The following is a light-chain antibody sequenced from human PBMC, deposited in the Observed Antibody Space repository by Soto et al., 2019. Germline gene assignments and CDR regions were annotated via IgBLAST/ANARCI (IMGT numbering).Light chain of an antibody. CDR1: SSNIGSNH. Sequence: QSVLTQPPSASETPGQRVTISCSGSSSNIGSNHVYWYQHLPGTAPKLLIYRNYLRPSGVPDRFSASKSDTSASLAISGLRSDDEADYYCGAWDDSLSGWVFGGGTKLTVL. CDR3: GAWDDSLSGWV. J-gene: IGLJ3*02. V-gene: IGLV1-47*01. CDR2: RNY.